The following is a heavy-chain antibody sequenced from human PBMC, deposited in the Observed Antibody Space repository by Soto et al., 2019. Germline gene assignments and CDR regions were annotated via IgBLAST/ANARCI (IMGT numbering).Heavy chain of an antibody. V-gene: IGHV4-31*03. CDR2: IYSSGRT. CDR3: ARMGLHLGELSRNWFDP. CDR1: GGSINSDEFY. D-gene: IGHD3-16*02. Sequence: PSETLSLTCSLSGGSINSDEFYWTWIRQSPGKGLEWIGYIYSSGRTHYNPSLKSRINISLDTSNNLLPLRLSSVTAADTAVYYCARMGLHLGELSRNWFDPWGRGTLVTVSS. J-gene: IGHJ5*02.